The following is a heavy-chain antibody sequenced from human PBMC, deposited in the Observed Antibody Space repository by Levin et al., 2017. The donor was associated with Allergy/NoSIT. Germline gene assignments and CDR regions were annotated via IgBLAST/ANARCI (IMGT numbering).Heavy chain of an antibody. V-gene: IGHV3-23*01. CDR2: ISGSGGST. Sequence: GGSLRLSCAASEFTFSSYAMNWVRQAPGKGLEWVSTISGSGGSTYYADSVKGRFTISRDNSKNTLYLQMNSLRAEDTAVHYCAKDLEDSTGWYVDAFDIWGQGTMVTVSS. CDR1: EFTFSSYA. D-gene: IGHD6-19*01. J-gene: IGHJ3*02. CDR3: AKDLEDSTGWYVDAFDI.